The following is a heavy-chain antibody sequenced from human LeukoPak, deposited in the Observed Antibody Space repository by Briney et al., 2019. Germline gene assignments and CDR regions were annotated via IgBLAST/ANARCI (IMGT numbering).Heavy chain of an antibody. CDR3: ARRSVGSTDDAFDL. CDR1: GYSFTGYW. V-gene: IGHV5-51*01. Sequence: GESLKISCRGFGYSFTGYWIALVRQVPGKGLEWMAIIYPGHSDTRYSPSFQGQVSISADTSIRTAYLQWSSLKASDTAMYYCARRSVGSTDDAFDLWGQGTMVTVSS. J-gene: IGHJ3*01. CDR2: IYPGHSDT. D-gene: IGHD1-26*01.